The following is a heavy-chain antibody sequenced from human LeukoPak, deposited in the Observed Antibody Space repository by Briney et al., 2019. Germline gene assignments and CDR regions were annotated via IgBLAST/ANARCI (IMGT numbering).Heavy chain of an antibody. CDR2: IRYDGSNK. CDR1: GFPFSSYG. D-gene: IGHD2-2*01. J-gene: IGHJ1*01. V-gene: IGHV3-30*02. Sequence: GGSLRLSCAASGFPFSSYGMHWVRQAPGKGLEWVAFIRYDGSNKYYADSVKGRFTISRDNSKNTLYLQMNSLRAEDTAVYYSAKAYCSSTRCSSDLYFQHWGQGTLVTVSS. CDR3: AKAYCSSTRCSSDLYFQH.